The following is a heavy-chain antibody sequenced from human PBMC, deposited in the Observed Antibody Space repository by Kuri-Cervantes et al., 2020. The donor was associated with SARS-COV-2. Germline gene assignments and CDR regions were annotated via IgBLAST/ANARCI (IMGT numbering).Heavy chain of an antibody. D-gene: IGHD4-17*01. J-gene: IGHJ4*02. Sequence: GGSLRPACVAAGFTFSAYTLNWVRQAPGKGLEWVSSITRSSVYISYADSLKGRFTISRDNAKNSLYMQMNSLRAEDTAVYYCARSPGDGDYDPFDYWGQGTLVTVSS. V-gene: IGHV3-21*01. CDR3: ARSPGDGDYDPFDY. CDR1: GFTFSAYT. CDR2: ITRSSVYI.